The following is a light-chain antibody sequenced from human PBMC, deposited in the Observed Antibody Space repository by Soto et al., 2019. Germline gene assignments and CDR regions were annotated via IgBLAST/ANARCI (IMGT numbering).Light chain of an antibody. V-gene: IGKV3-20*01. J-gene: IGKJ5*01. CDR2: ASS. CDR1: PSRGSNF. CDR3: QLYGISPH. Sequence: EIVLTQSPGTLSLSPGERATLSCKTSPSRGSNFLAWYQHKPGQAPRLLIYASSNRATGIQDRFSGSASGTDFTLTNNRLEPEDFAVYYCQLYGISPHFGQGTRVEIK.